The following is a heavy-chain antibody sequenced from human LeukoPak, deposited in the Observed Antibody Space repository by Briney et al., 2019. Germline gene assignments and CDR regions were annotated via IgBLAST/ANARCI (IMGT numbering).Heavy chain of an antibody. V-gene: IGHV3-7*01. CDR1: GFTFSSYW. D-gene: IGHD3-22*01. Sequence: GGSLTLSCAASGFTFSSYWMTWVRQAPGKGREWVANIKKDGSEKYYVDSVKGRFTISRDNAKNSLYLQMNSLRAEDTAVYYCARDLYRIVVVPHYFDYWGQGTLVTVSS. CDR3: ARDLYRIVVVPHYFDY. CDR2: IKKDGSEK. J-gene: IGHJ4*02.